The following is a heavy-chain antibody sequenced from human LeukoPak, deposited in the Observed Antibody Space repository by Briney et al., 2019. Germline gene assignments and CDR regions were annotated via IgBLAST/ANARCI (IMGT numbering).Heavy chain of an antibody. Sequence: GGSLRLSCAASGFTFSSYGMHWVRQAPGKGLEWVAVISYDGSNKYYADSVKGRFTISRDNSKNTLYLQMNSLRAEDTAVYYCARGPGPIDYWGQGTLVTVSS. CDR3: ARGPGPIDY. V-gene: IGHV3-30*19. CDR1: GFTFSSYG. CDR2: ISYDGSNK. J-gene: IGHJ4*02.